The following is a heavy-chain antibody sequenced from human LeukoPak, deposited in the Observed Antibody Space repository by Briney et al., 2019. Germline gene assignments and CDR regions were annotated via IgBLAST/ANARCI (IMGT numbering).Heavy chain of an antibody. CDR2: ISSSSSYI. D-gene: IGHD3-22*01. Sequence: PGGSLRLSCAASGFTFSSYSMNWVRQAPGKGLEWVSSISSSSSYIYYADSVKGRFTISRDNAKNSLYLQMNSLRAEDTAVYYCARDGNYYDSSGTFDYWGQGTLVTVSS. CDR3: ARDGNYYDSSGTFDY. V-gene: IGHV3-21*01. CDR1: GFTFSSYS. J-gene: IGHJ4*02.